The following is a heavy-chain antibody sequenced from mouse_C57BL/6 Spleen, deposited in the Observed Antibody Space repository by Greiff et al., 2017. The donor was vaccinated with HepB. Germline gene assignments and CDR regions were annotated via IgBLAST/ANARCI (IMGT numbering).Heavy chain of an antibody. D-gene: IGHD2-1*01. CDR3: ERCLYYGNYDAMDY. Sequence: EVQLVESGGGLVKPGGSLKLSCAASGFTFSSYTMSWVRQTPEKRLEWVATISGGGGNTYYPDSVKGRFTISRDNAKNTLYLQMSSLRSEDTALYYCERCLYYGNYDAMDYWGQGTSVTVSS. CDR2: ISGGGGNT. J-gene: IGHJ4*01. V-gene: IGHV5-9*01. CDR1: GFTFSSYT.